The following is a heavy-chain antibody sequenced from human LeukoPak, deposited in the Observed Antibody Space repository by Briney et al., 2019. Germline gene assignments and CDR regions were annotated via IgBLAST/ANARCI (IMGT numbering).Heavy chain of an antibody. J-gene: IGHJ6*03. CDR1: GYTFTGYY. V-gene: IGHV1-2*02. D-gene: IGHD3-10*01. CDR3: ARVGGITMVRGVISYYYYYYMDV. CDR2: INPNSGGT. Sequence: GASVKVSCKASGYTFTGYYMHWVRQAPGQGLEWMGWINPNSGGTNYAQKFQGRVTMTRDTSISTAYMELRSLRSDDTAVYYCARVGGITMVRGVISYYYYYYMDVWGKGTTVTVSS.